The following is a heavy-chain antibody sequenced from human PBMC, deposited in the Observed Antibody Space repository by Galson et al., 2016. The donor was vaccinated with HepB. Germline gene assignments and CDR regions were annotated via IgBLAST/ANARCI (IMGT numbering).Heavy chain of an antibody. V-gene: IGHV3-23*01. CDR2: VSGSGGTT. J-gene: IGHJ4*02. CDR1: GFTFSTYA. Sequence: SLRLSCAASGFTFSTYAMSWVRQAPGKGLECVPGVSGSGGTTSYADSVKGRFTISRDNSKNTLFLQMNSLRAEDTAVYYCAKTLYGGNSDWGQGTLVTVSS. CDR3: AKTLYGGNSD. D-gene: IGHD4-23*01.